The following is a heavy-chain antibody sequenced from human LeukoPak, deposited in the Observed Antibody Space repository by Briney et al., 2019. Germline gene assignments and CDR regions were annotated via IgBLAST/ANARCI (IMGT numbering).Heavy chain of an antibody. CDR2: INWNGGST. CDR3: ARIGYCTNGVCYSYYYYMDV. J-gene: IGHJ6*03. Sequence: PGGSLRLSCAASGFTFDDYGMSWVRHAPGKGLEWVSGINWNGGSTGYADSVKGRFTISRDNAKNSLYLQMNSLRAEDTALYYCARIGYCTNGVCYSYYYYMDVWGKGTTVTVSS. CDR1: GFTFDDYG. D-gene: IGHD2-8*01. V-gene: IGHV3-20*04.